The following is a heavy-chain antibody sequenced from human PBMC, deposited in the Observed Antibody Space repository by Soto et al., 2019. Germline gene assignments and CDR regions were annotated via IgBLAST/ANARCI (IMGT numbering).Heavy chain of an antibody. Sequence: EVQLVESGGGLVQPGGSLRLSCAASRFTFSSYWMHWVRQAPGKGLVWVSRINSDGSITDYADSVKGRFTISRDNAKNTLYLQMKTMRDEDTAVYYCAREGMGFSNWFDPRGQGTLVSVS. CDR3: AREGMGFSNWFDP. J-gene: IGHJ5*02. CDR1: RFTFSSYW. CDR2: INSDGSIT. V-gene: IGHV3-74*01. D-gene: IGHD2-8*01.